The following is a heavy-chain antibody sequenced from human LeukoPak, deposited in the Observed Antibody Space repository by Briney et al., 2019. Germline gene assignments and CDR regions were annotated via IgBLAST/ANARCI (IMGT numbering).Heavy chain of an antibody. V-gene: IGHV4-61*08. Sequence: SETLSLTCAVSGGSISSGGYSWSWIRQPPGKGLEWIGYIYYSGSTNYNPSLKSRVTMSVDTSKNQFSLKLSSVTAADTAVYYCARLYDSSGQRLFDIWGQGTMVTVSS. CDR2: IYYSGST. J-gene: IGHJ3*02. D-gene: IGHD3-22*01. CDR1: GGSISSGGYS. CDR3: ARLYDSSGQRLFDI.